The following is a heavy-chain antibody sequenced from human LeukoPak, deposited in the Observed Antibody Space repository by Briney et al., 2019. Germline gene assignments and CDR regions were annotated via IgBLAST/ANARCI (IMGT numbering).Heavy chain of an antibody. Sequence: PSETLSLTCTVSGGSISSGGYYWSWIRQHPGKGLKWIGYIYYSGSTYYNPSLKSRVTISVDTSKNQFSLKLSSVTAADTAVYYCARDSSGYYNGMDVWGQGTTVTVSS. CDR1: GGSISSGGYY. V-gene: IGHV4-31*03. J-gene: IGHJ6*02. CDR3: ARDSSGYYNGMDV. CDR2: IYYSGST. D-gene: IGHD3-22*01.